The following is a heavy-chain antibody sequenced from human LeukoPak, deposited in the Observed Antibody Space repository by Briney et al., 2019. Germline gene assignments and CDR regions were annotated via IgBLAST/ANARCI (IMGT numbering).Heavy chain of an antibody. CDR3: ASENYYDSSGSNWFDP. V-gene: IGHV1-18*01. Sequence: ASVKVSCKASGYNFNNYGMSWVRQAPGQGLEWMGWISAYNGDTTYAQKIQDRVTMTTDASTNTAYMELSSLRSEDTAVYYCASENYYDSSGSNWFDPWGQGTLVTVSS. J-gene: IGHJ5*02. CDR1: GYNFNNYG. D-gene: IGHD3-22*01. CDR2: ISAYNGDT.